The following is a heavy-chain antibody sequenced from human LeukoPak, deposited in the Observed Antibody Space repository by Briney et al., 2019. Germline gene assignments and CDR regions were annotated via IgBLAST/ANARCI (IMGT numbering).Heavy chain of an antibody. CDR1: GYTFTSYY. CDR2: INPSGGST. J-gene: IGHJ3*01. D-gene: IGHD3-3*01. Sequence: ASVKVSCKASGYTFTSYYMHWVRQAPGQGLEWMGIINPSGGSTSYAQKFQGRVTITADKSTSTAYMELSSLRSEDTAVYYCARVFSVFAVFDVWGQGTRVIVSS. V-gene: IGHV1-46*01. CDR3: ARVFSVFAVFDV.